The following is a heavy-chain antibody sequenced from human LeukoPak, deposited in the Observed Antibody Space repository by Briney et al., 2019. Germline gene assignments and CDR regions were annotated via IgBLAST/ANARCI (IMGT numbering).Heavy chain of an antibody. CDR1: GFSFSSYA. D-gene: IGHD4-17*01. V-gene: IGHV3-30*02. CDR2: IRYDGSIK. J-gene: IGHJ3*02. Sequence: GGSLRLSCAASGFSFSSYAMHWVRQAPGKGLEWRTFIRYDGSIKYYADSLKGRFTISRDNSKNTLYLEVHSLRPEDTAVYYCAIIHAYGDYVALAFDIWGQGTMVTVSS. CDR3: AIIHAYGDYVALAFDI.